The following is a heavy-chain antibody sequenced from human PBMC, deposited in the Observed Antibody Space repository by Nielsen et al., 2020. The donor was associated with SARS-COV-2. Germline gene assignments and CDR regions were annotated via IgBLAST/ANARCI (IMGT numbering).Heavy chain of an antibody. D-gene: IGHD1-14*01. V-gene: IGHV4-31*03. CDR1: GGSIKTASYY. CDR3: ARGIRPRHVFDI. J-gene: IGHJ3*02. CDR2: IYHTGST. Sequence: SETLSLTCTVSGGSIKTASYYWSWIRQHPGWGLEWVGYIYHTGSTYYNAALESRVTISADMSKNQFSLELTSLTAADTAVYYCARGIRPRHVFDIWGQGMVVTVSS.